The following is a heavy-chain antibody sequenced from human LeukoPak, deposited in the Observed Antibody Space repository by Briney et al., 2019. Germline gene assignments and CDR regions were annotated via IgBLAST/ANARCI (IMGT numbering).Heavy chain of an antibody. V-gene: IGHV3-11*06. J-gene: IGHJ4*02. CDR1: GFTFSDYY. Sequence: GGSLRLSCAASGFTFSDYYMSWIRQAPGKGLEWVSSISSSSSYIYYADSVKGRFTISRDNAKNSLYLQMNSLRAEDTAVYYCARDWLLAVAGTRLDYWGQGTLVTVSS. CDR2: ISSSSSYI. D-gene: IGHD6-19*01. CDR3: ARDWLLAVAGTRLDY.